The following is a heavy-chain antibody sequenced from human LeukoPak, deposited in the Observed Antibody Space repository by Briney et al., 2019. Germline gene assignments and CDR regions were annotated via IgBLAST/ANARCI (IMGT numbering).Heavy chain of an antibody. V-gene: IGHV3-11*01. Sequence: GGSLGLSCAASGFTFSDYYMSWIRQAPGKGLEGVSYISSSGSTIYYADSVKGRFTISRDNAKNSLYLQMNSLRAEDTAVYYCARERIFSGYNYGMDVWGQGTTVTVSS. CDR2: ISSSGSTI. J-gene: IGHJ6*02. D-gene: IGHD7-27*01. CDR3: ARERIFSGYNYGMDV. CDR1: GFTFSDYY.